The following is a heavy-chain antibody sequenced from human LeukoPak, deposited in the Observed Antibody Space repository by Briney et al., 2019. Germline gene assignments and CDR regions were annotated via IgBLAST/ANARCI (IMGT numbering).Heavy chain of an antibody. CDR1: GFTFSNYG. CDR2: ISHDGSTE. D-gene: IGHD3-3*01. V-gene: IGHV3-30*18. J-gene: IGHJ3*02. CDR3: AKSRGFSPTNDAFDI. Sequence: GRSLRLSCAASGFTFSNYGIHWVRQAPGKGLEWVAVISHDGSTEYYSDSVKGRFTVSRDNSKNTLYLQMNSLTAEDTAVYYCAKSRGFSPTNDAFDIWGQGTMVTVSS.